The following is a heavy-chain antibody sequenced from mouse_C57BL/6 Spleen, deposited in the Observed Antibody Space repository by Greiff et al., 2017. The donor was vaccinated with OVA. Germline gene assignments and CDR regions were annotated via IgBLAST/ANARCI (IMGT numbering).Heavy chain of an antibody. J-gene: IGHJ2*01. CDR3: ARRLDDYDDY. Sequence: VQLQQSGPELVKPGASVKISCKASGYTFTDYYMNWVKQSHGKSLEWIGDINPNNGGTSYNQKFKGKATLTVDKSSSTAYMELRIQTSEDSAVYYCARRLDDYDDYWGQGTTLTVSS. CDR1: GYTFTDYY. CDR2: INPNNGGT. D-gene: IGHD2-4*01. V-gene: IGHV1-26*01.